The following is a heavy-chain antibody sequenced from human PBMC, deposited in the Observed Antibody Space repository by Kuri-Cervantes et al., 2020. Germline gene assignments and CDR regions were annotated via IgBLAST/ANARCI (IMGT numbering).Heavy chain of an antibody. D-gene: IGHD5-18*01. Sequence: ASVKVSCKASGYSFTSYGISWVRQAPGQGLEWMGWISVYTGYTNYAQKFQGRVTMTTDTSTSTAYMELRSLRSDDTAVYYCARGPLGYSYVDYWGQGTLVTVSS. CDR3: ARGPLGYSYVDY. J-gene: IGHJ4*02. CDR2: ISVYTGYT. V-gene: IGHV1-18*01. CDR1: GYSFTSYG.